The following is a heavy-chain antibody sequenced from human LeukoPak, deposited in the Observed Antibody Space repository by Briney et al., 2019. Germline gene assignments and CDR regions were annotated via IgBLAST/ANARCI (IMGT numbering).Heavy chain of an antibody. D-gene: IGHD4-17*01. CDR2: INPSGGRT. J-gene: IGHJ5*02. CDR3: ARDSDTVMSPLFNWFDP. V-gene: IGHV1-46*01. CDR1: GYTFTGYY. Sequence: ASVKVSCKASGYTFTGYYMHWVRQAPGQGLEWLGIINPSGGRTRYAPNFPGRLTMTRDMSTSTVYMELSSLRSEDTAVYYCARDSDTVMSPLFNWFDPWGQGTLVTVSS.